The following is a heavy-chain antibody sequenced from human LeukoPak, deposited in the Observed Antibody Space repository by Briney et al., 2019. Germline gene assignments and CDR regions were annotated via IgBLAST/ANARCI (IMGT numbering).Heavy chain of an antibody. V-gene: IGHV4-39*07. J-gene: IGHJ4*02. CDR2: IYYSGST. CDR3: ARSPRYCSGGSCLRYFDY. D-gene: IGHD2-15*01. CDR1: GGSISSGSYY. Sequence: PSETLSLTCTVSGGSISSGSYYWGWIRQPPGKGLEWIGSIYYSGSTYYNPSLKSRVTISVDTSKNQFSLKLSSVTAADTAVYYCARSPRYCSGGSCLRYFDYWGQGTLVTVSS.